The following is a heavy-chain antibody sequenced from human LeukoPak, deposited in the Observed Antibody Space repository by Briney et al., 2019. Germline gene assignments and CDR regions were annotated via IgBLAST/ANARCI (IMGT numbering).Heavy chain of an antibody. D-gene: IGHD4-23*01. J-gene: IGHJ4*02. Sequence: ASVKVSCKASGGTFSSYAISWVRQAPGQGLEWMGRIIPILGIANYAQKFQGRVTITADKSTSTAYMELSSLRSEDTAVYYCATLPTTVVPYFDYWGQGTLVTVSS. CDR1: GGTFSSYA. CDR3: ATLPTTVVPYFDY. V-gene: IGHV1-69*04. CDR2: IIPILGIA.